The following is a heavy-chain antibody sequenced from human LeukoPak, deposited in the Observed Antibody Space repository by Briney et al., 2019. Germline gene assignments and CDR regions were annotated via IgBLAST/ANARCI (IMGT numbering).Heavy chain of an antibody. CDR2: IVGSGVST. D-gene: IGHD2-2*01. Sequence: GGSLRLSCAASGFTFSSYAMNWVRQAPGKGLEWVSGIVGSGVSTYYADSVKGRFTISRDNSKNTLYLQMNSLRAEDTAVYYCAKNSRVVVVTPNDYWGQGTLVTVSS. V-gene: IGHV3-23*01. CDR3: AKNSRVVVVTPNDY. J-gene: IGHJ4*02. CDR1: GFTFSSYA.